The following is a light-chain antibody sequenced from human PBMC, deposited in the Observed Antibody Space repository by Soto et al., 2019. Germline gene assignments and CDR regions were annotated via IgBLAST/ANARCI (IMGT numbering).Light chain of an antibody. J-gene: IGKJ4*01. Sequence: DIQMTQSPSTLSASVEDRVTITCRASQSISSWLAWYQQKPGKAPNLLIYKASSLESGVPSRFSGSGSGTEFTLTISSLQPDDFATYYCQQYDSYPLPFGRGPKVEIK. CDR1: QSISSW. CDR2: KAS. CDR3: QQYDSYPLP. V-gene: IGKV1-5*03.